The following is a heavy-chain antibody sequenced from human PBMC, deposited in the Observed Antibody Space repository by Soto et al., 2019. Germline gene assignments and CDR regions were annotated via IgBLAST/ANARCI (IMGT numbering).Heavy chain of an antibody. CDR2: ISYDGSNK. V-gene: IGHV3-30*18. CDR3: AKDFGGQWLVRYYYYYGMDV. D-gene: IGHD6-19*01. Sequence: QVQLVESGGGVVQPGRSLRLSCAASGFTFSSYGMHWVRQAPGKGLEWVAVISYDGSNKYYADSVKGRFTISRDNSKNQLYLQMNSLRAEDTAVYYCAKDFGGQWLVRYYYYYGMDVWGQGTTVTVSS. CDR1: GFTFSSYG. J-gene: IGHJ6*02.